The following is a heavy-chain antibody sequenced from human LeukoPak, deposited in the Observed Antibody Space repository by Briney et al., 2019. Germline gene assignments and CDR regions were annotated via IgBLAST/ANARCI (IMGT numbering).Heavy chain of an antibody. CDR2: IYYSGST. CDR1: GGSISSSSYY. V-gene: IGHV4-39*07. Sequence: SETLSLTCTVSGGSISSSSYYWGWIRQPPGKGLEWIGSIYYSGSTYYNPSLKSRVTISVDTSKNQFSLKLSSVTAADTAVYYCARDSHITMVRGVNAFDIWGQGTMVTVSS. D-gene: IGHD3-10*01. J-gene: IGHJ3*02. CDR3: ARDSHITMVRGVNAFDI.